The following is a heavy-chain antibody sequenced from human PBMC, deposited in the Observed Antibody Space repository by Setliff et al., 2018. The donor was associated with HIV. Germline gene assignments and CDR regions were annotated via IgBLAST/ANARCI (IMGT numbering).Heavy chain of an antibody. V-gene: IGHV3-21*01. J-gene: IGHJ4*03. Sequence: GGSLRLSCAASGFTFSSYSMNWVRQAPGKGLEWVSSISSSSSYIYYADSVKGRFTISRDNAKNSLYLQMNSLRAEDTAVYYCTKRTGNGWSHTDYWGHGTLVTASS. CDR3: TKRTGNGWSHTDY. D-gene: IGHD6-19*01. CDR1: GFTFSSYS. CDR2: ISSSSSYI.